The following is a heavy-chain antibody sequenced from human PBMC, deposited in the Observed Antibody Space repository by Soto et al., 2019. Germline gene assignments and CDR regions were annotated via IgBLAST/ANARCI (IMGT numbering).Heavy chain of an antibody. V-gene: IGHV3-33*01. D-gene: IGHD6-13*01. CDR1: GFTFSSYG. J-gene: IGHJ4*02. Sequence: LRFSCAASGFTFSSYGMHWVRQAPGTGLERVAVIWYDGSNKYYADSVKGRFTISRDNSKNTLYLQMNSLRAEDTAVYYCAREREAAADTFSYDCWGQGTLVTVSS. CDR2: IWYDGSNK. CDR3: AREREAAADTFSYDC.